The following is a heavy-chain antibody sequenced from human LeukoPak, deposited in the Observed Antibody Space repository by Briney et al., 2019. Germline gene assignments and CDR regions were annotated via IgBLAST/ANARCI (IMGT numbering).Heavy chain of an antibody. V-gene: IGHV4-34*01. CDR2: INHSGGT. Sequence: PSETLSLTCAVYGGSFSGYYWSWIRQPPGKGLEWIGEINHSGGTNYNPSLKSRVTISVDTSKIQFSLKLSSVTAADTAVYYCARGRYSSGWYPRKNDAFDIWGQGTMVTVSS. J-gene: IGHJ3*02. CDR3: ARGRYSSGWYPRKNDAFDI. D-gene: IGHD6-19*01. CDR1: GGSFSGYY.